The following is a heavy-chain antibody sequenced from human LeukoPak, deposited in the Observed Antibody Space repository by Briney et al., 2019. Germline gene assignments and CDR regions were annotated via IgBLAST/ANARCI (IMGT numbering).Heavy chain of an antibody. D-gene: IGHD3-22*01. V-gene: IGHV3-48*01. CDR1: GFTFSSYS. J-gene: IGHJ4*02. Sequence: GGSLRLSCAASGFTFSSYSMNWVRQAPGKGLEWVSYISSSSSTIYYADSVKGRFTISRDNAKNSLYLQINSLRAEDTAVYYCAREGDSSAYYCDYWGQGTLVTVSS. CDR2: ISSSSSTI. CDR3: AREGDSSAYYCDY.